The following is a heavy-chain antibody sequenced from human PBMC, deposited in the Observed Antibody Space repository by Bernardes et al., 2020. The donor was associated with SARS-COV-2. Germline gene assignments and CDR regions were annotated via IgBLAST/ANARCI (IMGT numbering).Heavy chain of an antibody. CDR1: GFSLSSSGVA. D-gene: IGHD3-10*01. J-gene: IGHJ4*02. CDR2: IFWDDDK. Sequence: SCPTLVKPTQTLTLTCTFSGFSLSSSGVAVGWIRQPPGKALEWLELIFWDDDKRFSPSLRSRLTITKDTSKNLVVLTMTNMDHVDTATYYCARSFGYWGQGTLVTVS. CDR3: ARSFGY. V-gene: IGHV2-5*02.